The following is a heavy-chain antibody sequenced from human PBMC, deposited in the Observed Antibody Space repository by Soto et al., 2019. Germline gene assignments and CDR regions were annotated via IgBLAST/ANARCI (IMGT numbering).Heavy chain of an antibody. V-gene: IGHV1-69*13. Sequence: ASVKVSCKASGGTFSSYAISWVRQAPGQGLEWMGGIIPIFGTANYAQKFQGRVTITADESTSTAYMELSSLRSGDTAVYYCARGHSSSPTYYYGMDVWGQGTTVTVSS. CDR1: GGTFSSYA. CDR3: ARGHSSSPTYYYGMDV. J-gene: IGHJ6*02. CDR2: IIPIFGTA. D-gene: IGHD6-6*01.